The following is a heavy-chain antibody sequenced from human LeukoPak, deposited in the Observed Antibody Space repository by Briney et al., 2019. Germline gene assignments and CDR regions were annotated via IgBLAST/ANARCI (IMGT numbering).Heavy chain of an antibody. CDR1: GGSISSYY. D-gene: IGHD1-26*01. V-gene: IGHV4-59*01. Sequence: SETLSLTCTVSGGSISSYYWSWIRQPPGKGLEWIGYIYYSGSTNHNPSLKSRVTISVDTSKNQFSLKLSSVTAADTAVYYCARASGSYYDPLYAFDYWGQGTLVTVSS. CDR2: IYYSGST. CDR3: ARASGSYYDPLYAFDY. J-gene: IGHJ4*02.